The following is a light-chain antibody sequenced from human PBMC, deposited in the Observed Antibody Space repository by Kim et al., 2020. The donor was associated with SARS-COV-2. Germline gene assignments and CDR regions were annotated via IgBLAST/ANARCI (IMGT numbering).Light chain of an antibody. CDR3: QQYHDWPLT. CDR1: QSVSSN. Sequence: VSPGERATRSCRASQSVSSNLAWYQQKPGQAPRLLIFGASTTSTGFPARFSGSGSGTEFTLTITTLQSEDFAIYYCQQYHDWPLTFGGGTKVEIK. V-gene: IGKV3-15*01. CDR2: GAS. J-gene: IGKJ4*01.